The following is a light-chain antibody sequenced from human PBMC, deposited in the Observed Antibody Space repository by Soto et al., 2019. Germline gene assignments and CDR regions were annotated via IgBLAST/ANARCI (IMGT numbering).Light chain of an antibody. CDR1: QIVSSTY. Sequence: EIVLTQSPGTLSLSPGERATLSCKASQIVSSTYVAWYLQKPGQAPWLLIYGASSRAAGTPDRFSGSASGTNFTLTISGLEPEDFAVYYCQHYGTSPPLLTFGGGTKVEIK. CDR2: GAS. V-gene: IGKV3-20*01. J-gene: IGKJ4*01. CDR3: QHYGTSPPLLT.